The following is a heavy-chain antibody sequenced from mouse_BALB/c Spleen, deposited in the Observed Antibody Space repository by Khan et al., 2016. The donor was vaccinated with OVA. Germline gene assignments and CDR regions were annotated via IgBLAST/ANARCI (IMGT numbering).Heavy chain of an antibody. J-gene: IGHJ4*01. CDR1: GFSLSSYG. CDR3: AKFTPAYYSMDY. V-gene: IGHV2-3*01. CDR2: IWGDGST. Sequence: VQLQESGPGLVAPSESLSITCTVSGFSLSSYGVNWVRQPPGKGLEWLGVIWGDGSTNYHSGLKSRLTINKDNSKSQVFLKLNSLQTYDTATYYCAKFTPAYYSMDYWGQGTSVTVSS. D-gene: IGHD1-2*01.